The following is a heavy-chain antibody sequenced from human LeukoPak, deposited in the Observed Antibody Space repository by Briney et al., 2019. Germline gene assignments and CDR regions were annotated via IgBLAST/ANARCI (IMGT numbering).Heavy chain of an antibody. V-gene: IGHV4-59*08. J-gene: IGHJ4*02. Sequence: KPSETLSPTCTVPGGSISSYYWSWIRQPPGKGLEWIGYIYYSGSTNYNPSLKSRVTISVDTSKNQFPLKLSSVTAADTAVYYCARQQDSSGYCDYWGQGTLVTVSS. D-gene: IGHD3-22*01. CDR1: GGSISSYY. CDR3: ARQQDSSGYCDY. CDR2: IYYSGST.